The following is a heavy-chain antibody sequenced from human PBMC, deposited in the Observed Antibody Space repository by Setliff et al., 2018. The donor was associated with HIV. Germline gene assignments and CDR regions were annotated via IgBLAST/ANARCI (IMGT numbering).Heavy chain of an antibody. V-gene: IGHV4-4*07. J-gene: IGHJ6*02. Sequence: PSETLSLTCTVSGGSISGFYWNWIRQPAGKGLEWIGRIYTSGSTNYNPSLKSRVTISVDTSKNQFSLKLSSVTAADTAVYYCAREDYYYYGMDVWGQGTTVTVSS. CDR1: GGSISGFY. CDR3: AREDYYYYGMDV. CDR2: IYTSGST.